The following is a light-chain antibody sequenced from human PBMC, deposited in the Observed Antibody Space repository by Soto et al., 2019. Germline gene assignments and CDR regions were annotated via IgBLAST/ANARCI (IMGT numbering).Light chain of an antibody. CDR3: QQYNSYWT. CDR2: DAS. V-gene: IGKV1-5*01. Sequence: DNQMYQSAVTLSASVGDRVTITCRASQSISSWLAGYQQKPGKAPKLLIYDASSLESGVPSRFSGSGSGTEFTLTISSLQPDDFATYYCQQYNSYWTFGQGTKVDIK. J-gene: IGKJ1*01. CDR1: QSISSW.